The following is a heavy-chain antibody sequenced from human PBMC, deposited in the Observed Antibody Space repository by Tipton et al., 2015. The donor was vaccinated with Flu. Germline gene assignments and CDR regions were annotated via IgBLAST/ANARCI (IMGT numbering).Heavy chain of an antibody. J-gene: IGHJ4*02. CDR3: AKEQYYDYVWGSYPIDY. CDR2: ISYDGSNK. Sequence: SLRLSCAASGFTFSSYGMHWVRQAPGKGLEWVAVISYDGSNKYYADSVKGRFTISRDNSKNTLYLQMNSLRAEDTAVYYCAKEQYYDYVWGSYPIDYWGQGALVTVSS. D-gene: IGHD3-16*02. V-gene: IGHV3-30*18. CDR1: GFTFSSYG.